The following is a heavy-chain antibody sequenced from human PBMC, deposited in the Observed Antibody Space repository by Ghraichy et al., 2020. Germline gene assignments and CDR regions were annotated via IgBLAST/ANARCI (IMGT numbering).Heavy chain of an antibody. Sequence: GGSLRLSCVASGFTFSSYSMNWVRQAPGKGLEWVSYISSSSSTIYYADSVKGRFTISRDNAKNSLYLQMNSLRDEDTAVYYCARDPYDYIWGSYPGDAFDIWGQGTMVTVSS. J-gene: IGHJ3*02. CDR3: ARDPYDYIWGSYPGDAFDI. CDR1: GFTFSSYS. D-gene: IGHD3-16*01. V-gene: IGHV3-48*02. CDR2: ISSSSSTI.